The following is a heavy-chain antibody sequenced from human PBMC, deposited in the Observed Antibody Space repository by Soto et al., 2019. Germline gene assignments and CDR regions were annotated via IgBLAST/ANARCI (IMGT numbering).Heavy chain of an antibody. D-gene: IGHD3-22*01. J-gene: IGHJ2*01. CDR1: GGSMISYY. Sequence: SETLSLTCTVSGGSMISYYWSWIRQPPGRGLEWIGFIYYAGSTKYNPCLNSRGTISVDTSKNQFSLTVTSVTAADTAVYYCARAKYYYDSSGYPLWYFDLWGRGTQVTVSS. CDR2: IYYAGST. CDR3: ARAKYYYDSSGYPLWYFDL. V-gene: IGHV4-59*01.